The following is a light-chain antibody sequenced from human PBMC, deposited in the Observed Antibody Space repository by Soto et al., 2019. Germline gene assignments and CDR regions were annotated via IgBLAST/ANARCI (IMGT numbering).Light chain of an antibody. CDR1: QSVSSNY. CDR3: QQFGSSPYT. V-gene: IGKV3-20*01. CDR2: GAS. Sequence: EIVLTQSPGTLSLSPGERATLSCRASQSVSSNYLAWYQQKPGQAPRLLIYGASSRATGIPDRFSGSGSGTEFTLTISRLEPEDFALYYCQQFGSSPYTFGQGTKLEIE. J-gene: IGKJ2*01.